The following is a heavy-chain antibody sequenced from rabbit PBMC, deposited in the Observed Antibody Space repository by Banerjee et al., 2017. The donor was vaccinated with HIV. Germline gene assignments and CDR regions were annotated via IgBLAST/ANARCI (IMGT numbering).Heavy chain of an antibody. CDR2: INAADDSKI. CDR3: ARDLAGVIGWNFNL. D-gene: IGHD4-1*01. V-gene: IGHV1S45*01. J-gene: IGHJ4*01. Sequence: QEQLEESGGDLVKPEGSLTLTCTASGFSFNDNYWICWVRQAPVTGLEWIACINAADDSKIGYASWATGRFTISKTSSTTVTLQMTSLTAADTATYLCARDLAGVIGWNFNLWGQGTLVTVS. CDR1: GFSFNDNYW.